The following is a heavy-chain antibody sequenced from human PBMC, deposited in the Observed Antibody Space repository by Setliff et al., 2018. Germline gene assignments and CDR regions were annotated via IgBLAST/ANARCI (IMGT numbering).Heavy chain of an antibody. CDR1: GYTFTTHG. CDR2: TIPNFGTT. J-gene: IGHJ6*03. V-gene: IGHV1-69*05. Sequence: GASVKVSCKASGYTFTTHGISWVRQAPGQGLEWLGGTIPNFGTTNYAQEFQGRVTIITDESTSTAYMELSSLRFEDTAVYYCAREGVDTRSSTDYRYYMDVWGKGTTVTVSS. D-gene: IGHD5-18*01. CDR3: AREGVDTRSSTDYRYYMDV.